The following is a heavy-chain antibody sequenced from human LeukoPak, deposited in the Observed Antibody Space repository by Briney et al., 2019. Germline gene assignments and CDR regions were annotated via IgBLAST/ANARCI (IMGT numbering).Heavy chain of an antibody. CDR1: GYTFTSYD. V-gene: IGHV1-8*01. D-gene: IGHD6-13*01. CDR3: ARDCGNRSSCPFDY. Sequence: ASVKVSCKASGYTFTSYDINWVRQATGQGLEWMGWMNPNSGNTVYEQKFQGRVTMTRNTSISTAYMELSSLRSEDTAVYYCARDCGNRSSCPFDYWGQGTLVTVSS. CDR2: MNPNSGNT. J-gene: IGHJ4*02.